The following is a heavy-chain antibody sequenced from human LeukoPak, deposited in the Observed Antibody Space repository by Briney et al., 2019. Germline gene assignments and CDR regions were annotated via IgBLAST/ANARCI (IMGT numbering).Heavy chain of an antibody. CDR2: ISSSSSYI. CDR3: ASSTYCGGDCRNADY. Sequence: GGSLRLSCAGSGFMLSSYWMSWVRQAPGKGLEWVSSISSSSSYIYYADSVKGRFTISRDNAKNSLYLQMNSLRAEDTAVYYCASSTYCGGDCRNADYWGQGTLVTVSS. V-gene: IGHV3-21*01. D-gene: IGHD2-21*02. J-gene: IGHJ4*02. CDR1: GFMLSSYW.